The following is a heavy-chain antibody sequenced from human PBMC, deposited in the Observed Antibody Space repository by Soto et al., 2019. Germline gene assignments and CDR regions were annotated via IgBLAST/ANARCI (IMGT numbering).Heavy chain of an antibody. CDR3: ARDIVVVVANHEDGMAV. CDR2: INSDGGST. V-gene: IGHV3-74*01. Sequence: PGGNVRISCAASEFSCSSDCMQFAGHCSGKRLVCVSRINSDGGSTTYADSVRGRFTISRDNAKNTLYLQMHSLRAEDTAVYYCARDIVVVVANHEDGMAVRGQGST. J-gene: IGHJ6*01. D-gene: IGHD2-15*01. CDR1: EFSCSSDC.